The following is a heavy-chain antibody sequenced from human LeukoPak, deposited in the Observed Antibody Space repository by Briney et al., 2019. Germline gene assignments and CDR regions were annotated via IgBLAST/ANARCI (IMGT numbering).Heavy chain of an antibody. D-gene: IGHD6-13*01. V-gene: IGHV4-59*01. J-gene: IGHJ4*02. CDR2: IYHSGGT. CDR3: ARDRPGGSSLDY. CDR1: GGSIGTYY. Sequence: SETLSLTCTVSGGSIGTYYWSWFRQPPGKGLEWIGYIYHSGGTNYNPSLTSRVTISVDTSKNEFSLKLTSVNAADTAVYYCARDRPGGSSLDYWGQGTLVTVSS.